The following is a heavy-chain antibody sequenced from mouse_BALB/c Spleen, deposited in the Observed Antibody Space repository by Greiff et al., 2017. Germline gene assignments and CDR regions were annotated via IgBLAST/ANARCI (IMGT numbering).Heavy chain of an antibody. D-gene: IGHD1-1*01. CDR2: IWAGGST. CDR1: GFSLTSYG. V-gene: IGHV2-9*02. J-gene: IGHJ4*01. Sequence: VMLVESGPGLVAPSQSLSITCTVSGFSLTSYGVHWVRQPPGKGLEWLGVIWAGGSTNYNSALMSRLSISKDNSKSQVFLKMNSLQTDDTAMYYCARGYYYGSSYEEYYYAMDYWGQGTSVTVSS. CDR3: ARGYYYGSSYEEYYYAMDY.